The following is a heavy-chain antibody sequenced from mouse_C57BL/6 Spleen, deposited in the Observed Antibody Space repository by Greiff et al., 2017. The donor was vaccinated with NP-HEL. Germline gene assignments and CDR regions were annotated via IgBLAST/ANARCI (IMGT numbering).Heavy chain of an antibody. J-gene: IGHJ4*01. V-gene: IGHV1-15*01. CDR3: TRPDLAYAMDY. Sequence: QVQLKQSGAELVRPGASVTLSCKASGYTFTDYEMHWVKQTPVHGLEWIGAIDPETGGTAYNQKFKGKAILTADKSSSTAYMELRSLTSEDSAVYYCTRPDLAYAMDYWGQGTSVTVSS. D-gene: IGHD6-1*01. CDR2: IDPETGGT. CDR1: GYTFTDYE.